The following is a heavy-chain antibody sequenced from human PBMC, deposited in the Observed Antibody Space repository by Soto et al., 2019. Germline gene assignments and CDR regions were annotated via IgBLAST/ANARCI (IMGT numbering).Heavy chain of an antibody. J-gene: IGHJ4*02. CDR3: AKDEGPDYGHPHRLAY. V-gene: IGHV3-30*18. Sequence: SLRLSCAASGFTFRTYGMHWVRQAPGKGLEWVALISNDGSDKYYADSVKGRFTISRDNSKNTLYVQIDSLRADDTAVYYCAKDEGPDYGHPHRLAYWGRGTLVTVSS. D-gene: IGHD3-10*01. CDR1: GFTFRTYG. CDR2: ISNDGSDK.